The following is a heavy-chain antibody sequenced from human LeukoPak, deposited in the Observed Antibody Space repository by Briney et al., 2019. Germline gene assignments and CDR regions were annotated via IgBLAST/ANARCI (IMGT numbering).Heavy chain of an antibody. Sequence: ASVKVSCKASGYTFTSYDINWVRQATGQGLEWMGWMNPNSGNTGSAQKFQGRLTMNRNTSTSTDYMELSSLRSEDTAVYYCARRSQAGGTGIGYWGQGTLVTVSS. CDR2: MNPNSGNT. D-gene: IGHD6-19*01. J-gene: IGHJ4*02. CDR3: ARRSQAGGTGIGY. CDR1: GYTFTSYD. V-gene: IGHV1-8*01.